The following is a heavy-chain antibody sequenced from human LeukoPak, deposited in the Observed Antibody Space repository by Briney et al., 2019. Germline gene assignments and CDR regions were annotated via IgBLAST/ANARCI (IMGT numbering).Heavy chain of an antibody. CDR1: GYTFTSYD. J-gene: IGHJ6*03. D-gene: IGHD3-3*01. CDR2: MNPNSGNT. CDR3: ARGHYDFDFYYYYMDV. Sequence: ASVKVSCKASGYTFTSYDINWVRQATGQGLEWMGWMNPNSGNTGYAQKFQGRVTITRNTSISTAYMELSSLRSEDTAVYYCARGHYDFDFYYYYMDVWGKGTTVTVSS. V-gene: IGHV1-8*03.